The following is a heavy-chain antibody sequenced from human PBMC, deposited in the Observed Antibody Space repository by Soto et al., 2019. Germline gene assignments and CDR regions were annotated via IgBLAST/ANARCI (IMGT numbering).Heavy chain of an antibody. V-gene: IGHV4-61*03. CDR1: GDSLNSGAYY. J-gene: IGHJ4*02. D-gene: IGHD2-15*01. CDR2: IYHTGST. Sequence: SETLSRTCNVSGDSLNSGAYYWTWIRQSPGRGLEWIGHIYHTGSTNYNPSLRSRLTISLDTSKSHFSLTLRSVNAVDTGVYYCDRSWGGDGYSHWGQGTLVTVSS. CDR3: DRSWGGDGYSH.